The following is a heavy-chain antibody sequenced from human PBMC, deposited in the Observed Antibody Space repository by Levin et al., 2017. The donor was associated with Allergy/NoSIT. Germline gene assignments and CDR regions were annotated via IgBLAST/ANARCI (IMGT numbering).Heavy chain of an antibody. J-gene: IGHJ4*02. CDR3: ARFRSWSGHSQRGFDY. V-gene: IGHV1-18*01. CDR1: GYTFTSYG. Sequence: ASVKVSCKASGYTFTSYGISWVRQAPGQGLEWMGWISAYNGNTNYAQKLQGRVTMTTDTSTSTAYMELRSLRSDDTAVYYCARFRSWSGHSQRGFDYWGQGTLVTVSS. CDR2: ISAYNGNT. D-gene: IGHD3-10*01.